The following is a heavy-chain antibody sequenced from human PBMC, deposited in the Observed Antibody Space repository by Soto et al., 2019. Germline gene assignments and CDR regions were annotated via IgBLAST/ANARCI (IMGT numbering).Heavy chain of an antibody. D-gene: IGHD5-12*01. Sequence: PGGSLRLSCATSGFTSRSYSMNWVRQAPGKGLEWVSSISITSNYIFYADSVEGRLTISRDNAKNLLYLQMKSLRAEDTAVYYCALATADSWGQGTPVTVSS. J-gene: IGHJ4*02. V-gene: IGHV3-21*06. CDR2: ISITSNYI. CDR3: ALATADS. CDR1: GFTSRSYS.